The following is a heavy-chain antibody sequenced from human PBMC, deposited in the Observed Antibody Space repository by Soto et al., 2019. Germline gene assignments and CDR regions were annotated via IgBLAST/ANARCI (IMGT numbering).Heavy chain of an antibody. J-gene: IGHJ4*02. CDR3: ARLPGYCSGDRCRIDY. V-gene: IGHV4-39*01. D-gene: IGHD2-15*01. CDR2: IYYSGST. CDR1: GGSISSSSYY. Sequence: QLQLQESGPGLVKPSETLSLTCTVSGGSISSSSYYWGWIRQPPGKGLEWIGSIYYSGSTYYNLSLKSRVTISVDTSKNQFPLKLSSVTAADTAVYFCARLPGYCSGDRCRIDYWGQGTLVTVSS.